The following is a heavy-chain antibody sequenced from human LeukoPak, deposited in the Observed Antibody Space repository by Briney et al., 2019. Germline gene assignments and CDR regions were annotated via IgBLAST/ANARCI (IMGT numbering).Heavy chain of an antibody. J-gene: IGHJ4*02. V-gene: IGHV3-23*01. CDR3: AKMSDGSGYFVLSN. D-gene: IGHD3-22*01. CDR2: SSASGGTT. CDR1: RFTSSSYA. Sequence: GGSLRLSCAASRFTSSSYAMSWVRPAPGEGLEWASTSSASGGTTYYADSVKGRFTISRDNSKNTLYLQMNSLRAEDTAVYYCAKMSDGSGYFVLSNWGQGTLVTVSS.